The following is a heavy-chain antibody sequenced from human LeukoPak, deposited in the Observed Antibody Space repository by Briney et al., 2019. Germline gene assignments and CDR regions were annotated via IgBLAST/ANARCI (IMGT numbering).Heavy chain of an antibody. Sequence: GGSLRLSCAASGFTFSTYVMNWFRQAPGKGLELVSTISFGAEYIFYADYVKGRFTISRDDSNNALYLQMHSLRAEDTALYYCASGPPFLKYFEYWGQGTLVTVSS. CDR2: ISFGAEYI. D-gene: IGHD3-3*01. V-gene: IGHV3-23*01. J-gene: IGHJ4*02. CDR3: ASGPPFLKYFEY. CDR1: GFTFSTYV.